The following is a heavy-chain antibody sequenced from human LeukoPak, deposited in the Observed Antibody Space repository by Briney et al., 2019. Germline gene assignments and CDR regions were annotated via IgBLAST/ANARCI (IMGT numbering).Heavy chain of an antibody. Sequence: PGGSLRLSCAASGFTFSSYSMNWVRQAPGKGLEWVSYIDSNRIAIYYADSVKGRFTISRDNAKNSLYLQMNSLRAEDTAVYYCARDFARDHITIFGVLDNWGQGTLVTVSS. CDR2: IDSNRIAI. D-gene: IGHD3-3*01. J-gene: IGHJ4*02. CDR3: ARDFARDHITIFGVLDN. V-gene: IGHV3-48*04. CDR1: GFTFSSYS.